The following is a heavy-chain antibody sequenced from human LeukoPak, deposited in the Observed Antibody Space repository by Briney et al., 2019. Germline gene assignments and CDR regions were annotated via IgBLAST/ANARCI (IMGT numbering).Heavy chain of an antibody. CDR2: IYTTGST. D-gene: IGHD6-6*01. V-gene: IGHV4-4*07. J-gene: IGHJ3*02. CDR1: GGSISSYY. CDR3: ARWADKSSNSSRVAFDI. Sequence: SETLSLTCTVSGGSISSYYWSWIRQPAGKGLEWIGRIYTTGSTNYNPSLKSRVTMSVDTSKNQFSLKLSSVTAADTAVYYCARWADKSSNSSRVAFDIWGQGTMVTVSS.